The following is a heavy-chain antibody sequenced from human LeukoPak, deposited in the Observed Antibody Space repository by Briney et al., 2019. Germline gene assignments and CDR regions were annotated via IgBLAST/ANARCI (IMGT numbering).Heavy chain of an antibody. CDR1: GYTFTSYG. V-gene: IGHV1-18*01. D-gene: IGHD5-24*01. J-gene: IGHJ5*01. CDR2: ISAYSGNK. Sequence: ASVKVSCKGAGYTFTSYGFSWVRQAPGQGLEWIGWISAYSGNKKYGRRFQDRLTMTTDASTSTSYMELRSLGSDDTAVYYCARDVGSGDGHNLDSWGHGTLVIVSS. CDR3: ARDVGSGDGHNLDS.